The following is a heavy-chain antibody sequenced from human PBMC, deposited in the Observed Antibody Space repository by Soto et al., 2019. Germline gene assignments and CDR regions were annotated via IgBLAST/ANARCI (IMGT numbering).Heavy chain of an antibody. V-gene: IGHV3-33*01. D-gene: IGHD2-2*01. CDR2: IWYDGSNK. Sequence: QVQLVESGGGVVQPGRSLRLSCAASGFTFSSYGMHWVRQAPGKGLEWVAVIWYDGSNKYYADSVKGRFTISRDNSENTLYLQMNSLRAEDTAVYYCARDYCSSTSCYYYYYMDVWGKGTTVTVSS. CDR1: GFTFSSYG. CDR3: ARDYCSSTSCYYYYYMDV. J-gene: IGHJ6*03.